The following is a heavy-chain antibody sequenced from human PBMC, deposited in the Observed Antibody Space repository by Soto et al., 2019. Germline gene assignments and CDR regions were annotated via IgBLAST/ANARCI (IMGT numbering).Heavy chain of an antibody. J-gene: IGHJ6*02. CDR2: INSDGSTT. CDR3: ASDAYYDMGV. Sequence: EVQLVESGGGLVQPGGSLRLSCAASGFTFSTYWMHWVRQAPGKGLVWVSRINSDGSTTNYADSVKGRFTISRDNDKHTLYLQMNSLRAADTAVYYCASDAYYDMGVWGQGTTVTVSS. CDR1: GFTFSTYW. V-gene: IGHV3-74*01.